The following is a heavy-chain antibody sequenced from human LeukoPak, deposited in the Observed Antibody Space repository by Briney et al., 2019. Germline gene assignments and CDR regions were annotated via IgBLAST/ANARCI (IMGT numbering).Heavy chain of an antibody. J-gene: IGHJ5*02. D-gene: IGHD2-15*01. CDR3: ARLVHCSGGSCYSAGGRAWIDR. CDR1: GGSISSYY. V-gene: IGHV4-59*08. CDR2: IDYSGST. Sequence: SETLSLTWTVSGGSISSYYRNWIRQPPGKGLEWIGYIDYSGSTNYNPSLKSRVTISVDTSKNQFSLKLSSVTAADTAVYYCARLVHCSGGSCYSAGGRAWIDRWGQGTLVTVSS.